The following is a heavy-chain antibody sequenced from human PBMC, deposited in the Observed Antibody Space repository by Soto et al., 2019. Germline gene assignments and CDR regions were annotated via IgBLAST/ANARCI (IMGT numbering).Heavy chain of an antibody. CDR3: ARLYRLRYFDWLSDY. CDR1: GFTFSSYG. CDR2: IWYDGSNK. Sequence: QVQLVESGGGVVQPGRSLRLSCAASGFTFSSYGMHWVRQAPGKGLEWVAVIWYDGSNKYYADSVKGRFTISRDNSKNTLYLQMNSLRAEDTAVYYCARLYRLRYFDWLSDYWGQGTLVTVSS. J-gene: IGHJ4*02. V-gene: IGHV3-33*01. D-gene: IGHD3-9*01.